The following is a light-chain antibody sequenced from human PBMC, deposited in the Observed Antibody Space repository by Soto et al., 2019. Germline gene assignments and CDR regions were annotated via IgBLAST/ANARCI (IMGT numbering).Light chain of an antibody. Sequence: EIVLTQSPATLSLSPGERATLSCRASQSVSSYLAWYQQKPGQAPRLLIYDASNRATGIPARFSGSGSGTDFTLTSSSLEPADFAVYYCQQRSNWPPWTFGQGTKVDIK. V-gene: IGKV3-11*01. CDR1: QSVSSY. CDR3: QQRSNWPPWT. CDR2: DAS. J-gene: IGKJ1*01.